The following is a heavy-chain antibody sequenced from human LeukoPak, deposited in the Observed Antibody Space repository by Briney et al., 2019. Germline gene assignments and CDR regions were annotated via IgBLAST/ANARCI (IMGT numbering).Heavy chain of an antibody. CDR2: ISAYNGNT. V-gene: IGHV1-18*01. Sequence: GASVKVSCNASGYTFTSYGISWVRQAPGEGLEWMGWISAYNGNTNYAQKLQGRVTMTTDTSTSTAYMELRSLRSDDTAVYYCARGPGGDVLRYFDWFRGYYYGMDVWGQGTTVTVSS. D-gene: IGHD3-9*01. J-gene: IGHJ6*02. CDR3: ARGPGGDVLRYFDWFRGYYYGMDV. CDR1: GYTFTSYG.